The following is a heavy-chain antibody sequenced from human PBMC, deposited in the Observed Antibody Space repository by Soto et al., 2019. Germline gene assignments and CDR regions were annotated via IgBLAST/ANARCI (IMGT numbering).Heavy chain of an antibody. V-gene: IGHV1-3*01. D-gene: IGHD3-10*01. J-gene: IGHJ6*03. Sequence: ASVKVSCKASGYTFTSYAMHWVRQAPGQRLEWMGWINAGNGNTKYSQKFQGRVTITRDTSASTAYMELSSLRSEDTAVYYCARDRDGSGSNGYYYYYYYVDVWGKGTTVTVYS. CDR3: ARDRDGSGSNGYYYYYYYVDV. CDR1: GYTFTSYA. CDR2: INAGNGNT.